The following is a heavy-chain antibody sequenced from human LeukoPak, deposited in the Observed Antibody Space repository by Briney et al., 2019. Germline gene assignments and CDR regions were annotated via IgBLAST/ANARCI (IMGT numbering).Heavy chain of an antibody. CDR3: ARAISSSIDI. CDR2: IYYTGST. D-gene: IGHD6-6*01. Sequence: PSEILSLTCSVSGGSISNGGFYWSWIRQLPGKDLEWIGYIYYTGSTRYNPSLKSRVTISLDRSNTQYSLKLKSVTAADTAVYYCARAISSSIDIWGQGTLVTVSS. V-gene: IGHV4-31*03. CDR1: GGSISNGGFY. J-gene: IGHJ3*02.